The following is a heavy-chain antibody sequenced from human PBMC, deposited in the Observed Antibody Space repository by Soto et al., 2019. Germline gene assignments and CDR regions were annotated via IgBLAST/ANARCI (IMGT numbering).Heavy chain of an antibody. Sequence: SETLSLTCTVSGGSISSSSYYWGWIRQPPGKGLEWIGSIYYSGSTYYNPSLKSRVTISVDTSKNQFSLKLSSVTAADTAVYYCARRQSSSWYGLWGQGTLVTSPQ. CDR2: IYYSGST. CDR1: GGSISSSSYY. J-gene: IGHJ4*02. V-gene: IGHV4-39*01. CDR3: ARRQSSSWYGL. D-gene: IGHD6-13*01.